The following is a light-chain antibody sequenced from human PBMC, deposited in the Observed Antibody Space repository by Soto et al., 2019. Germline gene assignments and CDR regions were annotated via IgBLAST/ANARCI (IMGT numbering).Light chain of an antibody. V-gene: IGKV3-20*01. J-gene: IGKJ2*01. CDR1: QNFGNTC. CDR2: GAS. CDR3: QQYGSSPYT. Sequence: EIVLTQSPGTLSLSPGERATLSCRASQNFGNTCLAWYQQKPGQAPRLLIYGASSRATGIPDRFSGSGSETDFTLTISRLEPEDFAVYYCQQYGSSPYTFGQGTKLEIK.